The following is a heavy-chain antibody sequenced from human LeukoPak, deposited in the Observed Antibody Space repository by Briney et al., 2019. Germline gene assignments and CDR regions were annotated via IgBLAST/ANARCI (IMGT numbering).Heavy chain of an antibody. CDR3: AKANAMDV. CDR1: GFTLSNYW. CDR2: VNQDGSER. V-gene: IGHV3-7*01. Sequence: GSLRLSCAASGFTLSNYWMTWVRQAPGKGLEWVANVNQDGSERYYVNSVRGRFTISRDNAKNSLDLQMNSLRAEDTALYFCAKANAMDVWGQGTTVTVSS. J-gene: IGHJ6*02.